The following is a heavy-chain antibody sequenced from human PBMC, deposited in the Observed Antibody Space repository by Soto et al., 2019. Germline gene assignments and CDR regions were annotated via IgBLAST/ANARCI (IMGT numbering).Heavy chain of an antibody. CDR2: IYYIGST. J-gene: IGHJ4*02. Sequence: SETLSLTCTVSGGSISSSSYYWGWIRQPPGKGLEWVGHIYYIGSTNYNPSLKRRVTVSVDTSTNQFSLKLTSVTAADTAVYYCARHGASGSYYAPLDYWGQGTLVTVSS. CDR1: GGSISSSSYY. CDR3: ARHGASGSYYAPLDY. V-gene: IGHV4-61*05. D-gene: IGHD1-26*01.